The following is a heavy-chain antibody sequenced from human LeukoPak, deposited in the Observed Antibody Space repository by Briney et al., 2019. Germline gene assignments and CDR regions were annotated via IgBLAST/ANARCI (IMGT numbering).Heavy chain of an antibody. J-gene: IGHJ5*02. CDR1: GGSISSYY. V-gene: IGHV4-59*01. CDR3: ARGGNYWPQWWFDP. D-gene: IGHD1-26*01. CDR2: IYDSGST. Sequence: SETLSLTCTVSGGSISSYYWSWIRQPPGKGLEWIGYIYDSGSTNYNPSLKSRVTISVDTSKNQFSLKLNSVTPADTAVYYCARGGNYWPQWWFDPWGRGTLVSVSS.